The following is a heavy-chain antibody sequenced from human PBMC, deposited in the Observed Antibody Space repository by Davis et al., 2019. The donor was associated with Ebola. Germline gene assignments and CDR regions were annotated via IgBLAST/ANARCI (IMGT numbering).Heavy chain of an antibody. CDR3: VRDRDFSFDQ. CDR2: ISSSSSTI. V-gene: IGHV3-48*02. J-gene: IGHJ4*02. D-gene: IGHD2/OR15-2a*01. Sequence: GGSLRLSCAASGFTFSSYSMNWVRQAPGKGLEWVSYISSSSSTIYYADSVKGRFTISREDATSSLYLQMNSLRDEDTAVYYCVRDRDFSFDQWGRGILVTVSS. CDR1: GFTFSSYS.